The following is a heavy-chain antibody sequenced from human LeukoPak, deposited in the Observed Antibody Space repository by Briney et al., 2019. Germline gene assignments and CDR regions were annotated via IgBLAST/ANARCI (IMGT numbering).Heavy chain of an antibody. CDR3: AGDNYYGSRGNWFDP. J-gene: IGHJ5*02. Sequence: GGSLRPSCAASGFTFSSYSMNWVRQAPGKGLEWVSSISSSSSYIYYADSVKGRFTISRDNAKNSLYLQMNSLRAEDTAVYYCAGDNYYGSRGNWFDPWGQGTLVTVSS. D-gene: IGHD3-10*01. CDR1: GFTFSSYS. V-gene: IGHV3-21*01. CDR2: ISSSSSYI.